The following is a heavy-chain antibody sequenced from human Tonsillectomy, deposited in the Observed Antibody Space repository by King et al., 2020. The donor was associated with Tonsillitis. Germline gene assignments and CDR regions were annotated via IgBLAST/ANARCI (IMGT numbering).Heavy chain of an antibody. CDR1: GFTFSGSA. D-gene: IGHD4-17*01. Sequence: EVQLVESGGGLVRPGGSLKLSCAASGFTFSGSAMHWVRQASGKGLEWVGRIRSKANSYATAYAASVKGRFTISRDDSKNTAYLRMNSLKTEDTAVYYCTSFAAPEYGDYGDYWGQGTLVTVSS. CDR2: IRSKANSYAT. V-gene: IGHV3-73*02. J-gene: IGHJ4*02. CDR3: TSFAAPEYGDYGDY.